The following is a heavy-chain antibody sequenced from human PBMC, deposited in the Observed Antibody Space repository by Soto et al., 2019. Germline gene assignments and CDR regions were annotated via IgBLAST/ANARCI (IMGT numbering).Heavy chain of an antibody. D-gene: IGHD5-18*01. CDR2: LIAMLGTP. CDR1: GGTFGSHG. J-gene: IGHJ4*02. CDR3: ARGAMANFDY. V-gene: IGHV1-69*13. Sequence: SVKVSCKASGGTFGSHGIACVRQAPGQGLEWMGGLIAMLGTPTYARKVQGRATITADESLTSSYLELRSLRSEDTAVYFCARGAMANFDYWGQGTVVTVSS.